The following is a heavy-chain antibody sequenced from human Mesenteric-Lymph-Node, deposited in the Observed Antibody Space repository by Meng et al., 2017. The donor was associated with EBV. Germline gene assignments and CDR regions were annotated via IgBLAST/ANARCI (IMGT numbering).Heavy chain of an antibody. CDR1: GGSIISSYW. CDR2: FYHNRIT. Sequence: QVPLQRSGLGRLKPAGTRSVGWDSSGGSIISSYWSTWVRQPPGRGLEWGGEFYHNRITNNNPSLMSRVTISLDKSKNPFILKQSSGTAADTAVYYWARMRGGGYDRGYYFDYWGQGTLVTVSS. V-gene: IGHV4-4*02. D-gene: IGHD3-22*01. J-gene: IGHJ4*02. CDR3: ARMRGGGYDRGYYFDY.